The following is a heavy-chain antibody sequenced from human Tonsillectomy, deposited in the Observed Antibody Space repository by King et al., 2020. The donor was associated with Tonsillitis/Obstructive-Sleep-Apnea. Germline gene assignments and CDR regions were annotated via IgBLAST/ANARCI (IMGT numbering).Heavy chain of an antibody. V-gene: IGHV4-34*01. CDR1: GGSFSGYY. Sequence: VQLQQWGAGLLKPSETLSLTCAVYGGSFSGYYWTWIRQPPGKGLEWIGEINRGGSTNPNPSLKSRVTISVDTSKNQFSLKMRSVTAADTAGYYLSRVGGLSSSSASDAFDVWGLGTMVTVSS. J-gene: IGHJ3*01. CDR3: SRVGGLSSSSASDAFDV. D-gene: IGHD6-6*01. CDR2: INRGGST.